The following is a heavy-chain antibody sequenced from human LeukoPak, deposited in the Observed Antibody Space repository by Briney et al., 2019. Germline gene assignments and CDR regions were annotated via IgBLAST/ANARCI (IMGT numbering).Heavy chain of an antibody. CDR1: GFIFTDYG. Sequence: PGGSLRLSCAASGFIFTDYGMHWVRQAPGKGLEWLTFIRYDGSDKYYADSVKGRFTISRDNSKNTLYLQMNSLRAEDTAVYYCAKDRESSSWYDYWGQGTLVTVSS. D-gene: IGHD6-13*01. CDR2: IRYDGSDK. CDR3: AKDRESSSWYDY. J-gene: IGHJ4*02. V-gene: IGHV3-30*02.